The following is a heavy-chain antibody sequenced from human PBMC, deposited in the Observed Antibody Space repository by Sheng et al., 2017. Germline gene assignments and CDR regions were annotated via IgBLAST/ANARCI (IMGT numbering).Heavy chain of an antibody. CDR2: ISYDGSNK. Sequence: QVQLVESGGGVVQPGRSLRLSCAASGFTFSSYGMHWVRQAPGKGLEWVAVISYDGSNKYYADSVKGRFTISRDNSKNTLYLQMNSLRAEDTAVYYCAKEGTYYDFWSGSGLPYYYYYMDVWGQGTTVTVSS. CDR3: AKEGTYYDFWSGSGLPYYYYYMDV. D-gene: IGHD3-3*01. J-gene: IGHJ6*03. CDR1: GFTFSSYG. V-gene: IGHV3-30*18.